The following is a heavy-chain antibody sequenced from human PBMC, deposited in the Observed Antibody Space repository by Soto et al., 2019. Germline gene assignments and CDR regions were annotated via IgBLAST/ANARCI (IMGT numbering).Heavy chain of an antibody. J-gene: IGHJ4*02. CDR3: ARDRGAVVGQFFDY. D-gene: IGHD6-19*01. CDR2: ISSSGDTG. Sequence: PGGSLRLSCAASGFTFSAYYMSWIRQAPEKGLEWISYISSSGDTGNYADSVKGRFTVSRDNAKNSLYLQMNSLRGEDTAVYYCARDRGAVVGQFFDYWGQGTLVTVSS. V-gene: IGHV3-11*01. CDR1: GFTFSAYY.